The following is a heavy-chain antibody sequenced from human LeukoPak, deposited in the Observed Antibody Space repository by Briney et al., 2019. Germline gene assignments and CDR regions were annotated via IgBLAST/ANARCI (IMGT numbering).Heavy chain of an antibody. D-gene: IGHD2-2*01. CDR1: GGSVSSGAYY. V-gene: IGHV4-31*03. CDR2: IYYSGST. Sequence: SETLSLTCTVSGGSVSSGAYYWSWIRQHPGMGLEWIGYIYYSGSTYYNPSLKSRVTISVDPSKNQLFLKLSSVTAADTAVYYCARDGRSYCSSTSRSPSWFDPRGQGTLVTLSS. J-gene: IGHJ5*02. CDR3: ARDGRSYCSSTSRSPSWFDP.